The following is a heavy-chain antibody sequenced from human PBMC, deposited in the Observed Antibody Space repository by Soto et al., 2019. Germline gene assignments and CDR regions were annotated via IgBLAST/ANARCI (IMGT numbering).Heavy chain of an antibody. J-gene: IGHJ4*02. CDR2: IIPIFGTA. D-gene: IGHD3-22*01. CDR3: ARDSTYYYDSSGYYYHDY. Sequence: SVKVSCKASGGTFSSYAISWVRQAPGQGXEWMGGIIPIFGTANYAQKFQGRVTITADKSTSTAYMELSSLGSEDTAVYYCARDSTYYYDSSGYYYHDYWGQGTLVTVSS. CDR1: GGTFSSYA. V-gene: IGHV1-69*06.